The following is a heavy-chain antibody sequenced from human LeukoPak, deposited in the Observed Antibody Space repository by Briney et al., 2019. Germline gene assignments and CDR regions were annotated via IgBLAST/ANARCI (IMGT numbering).Heavy chain of an antibody. V-gene: IGHV3-33*08. D-gene: IGHD1-26*01. CDR2: IWYDGSNK. CDR1: GFTFSSYA. J-gene: IGHJ4*02. CDR3: AAHHGELGYFDY. Sequence: GGSLRLSCAASGFTFSSYAMSWVRQAPGKGLEWVAVIWYDGSNKYYADSVKGRFTISRDNSKNTLYLQMNSLRAEDTAVYYCAAHHGELGYFDYWGQGTLVTVSS.